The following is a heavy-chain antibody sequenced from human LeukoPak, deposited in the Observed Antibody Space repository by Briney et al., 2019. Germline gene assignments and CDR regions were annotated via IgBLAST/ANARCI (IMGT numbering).Heavy chain of an antibody. Sequence: SETLSLTCAVSAGSISSSNWWSWVRQPPGKGLEWVGEIYHSGSTNYNPSLKRRVTISVDKSKNQFSLKLSSVTAADTAVYYCARVTGSESWFDPWGQGTLVTVSS. J-gene: IGHJ5*02. D-gene: IGHD1-14*01. CDR2: IYHSGST. V-gene: IGHV4-4*02. CDR1: AGSISSSNW. CDR3: ARVTGSESWFDP.